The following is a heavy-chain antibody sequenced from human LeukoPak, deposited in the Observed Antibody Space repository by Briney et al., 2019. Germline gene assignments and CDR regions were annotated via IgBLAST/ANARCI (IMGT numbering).Heavy chain of an antibody. Sequence: GGSLRLSCAASGFTFSSYEMNWVRQAPGKGLEWVSYISSSGSTIYYADSVKGRFTISRDNAKNSLYLQMNSLRAEDTAVYYCARGNSYYYDSSGYEPDYYYYMDVWGKGTTVTVSS. V-gene: IGHV3-48*03. J-gene: IGHJ6*03. CDR3: ARGNSYYYDSSGYEPDYYYYMDV. CDR2: ISSSGSTI. D-gene: IGHD3-22*01. CDR1: GFTFSSYE.